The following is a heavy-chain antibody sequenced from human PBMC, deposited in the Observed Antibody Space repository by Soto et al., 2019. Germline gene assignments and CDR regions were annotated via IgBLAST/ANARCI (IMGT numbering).Heavy chain of an antibody. J-gene: IGHJ3*02. D-gene: IGHD6-19*01. CDR2: INSDGSST. CDR3: ARETFLDSSGWYQGAFDI. V-gene: IGHV3-74*01. Sequence: PGGSLRLSCAASGFTFSSYWMHWVRQAPGKGLVWVSRINSDGSSTSYADSAKGRFTISRDNAKNTLYLQMNSLRAEDTAVYYCARETFLDSSGWYQGAFDIWGQGTMVTVSS. CDR1: GFTFSSYW.